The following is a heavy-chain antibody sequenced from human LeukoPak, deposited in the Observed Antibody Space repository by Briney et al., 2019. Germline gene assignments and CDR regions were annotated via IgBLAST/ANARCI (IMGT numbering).Heavy chain of an antibody. CDR2: ITSSSTTI. V-gene: IGHV3-48*01. CDR3: ARGGDMVGTTKVPFDY. D-gene: IGHD1-26*01. J-gene: IGHJ4*02. Sequence: GGSLRLSCAASGFAFNTYSMNWVRQAPGKGLEWVSSITSSSTTIYYADSVKGRFTISRDNSKNTLYLQMESLRAEDTAVYYCARGGDMVGTTKVPFDYWGQGTLVTVSS. CDR1: GFAFNTYS.